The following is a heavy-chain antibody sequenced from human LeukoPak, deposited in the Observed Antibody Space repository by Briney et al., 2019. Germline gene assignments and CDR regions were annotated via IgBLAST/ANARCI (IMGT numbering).Heavy chain of an antibody. V-gene: IGHV3-30-3*01. J-gene: IGHJ6*02. CDR1: GFTFSSYA. CDR2: ISYDGSNK. CDR3: ARDQGIFTIYYGMDV. Sequence: GRSLRLSCAASGFTFSSYAMHWVRQAPGKGLEWVAVISYDGSNKYDADSVKGRFTISRDNSKNTLYLQMNSLRAEDTAVYYCARDQGIFTIYYGMDVWGQGTTVTVSS. D-gene: IGHD2-15*01.